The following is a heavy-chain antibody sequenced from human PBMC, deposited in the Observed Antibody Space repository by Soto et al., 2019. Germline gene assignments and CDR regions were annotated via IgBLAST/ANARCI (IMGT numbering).Heavy chain of an antibody. CDR1: GFTFSSYA. V-gene: IGHV3-64D*06. CDR2: ISSNGGST. CDR3: VKSGGWYVSPFFDY. D-gene: IGHD6-19*01. Sequence: GGSLRLSCSASGFTFSSYAMHWVRQAPGKGLEYVSAISSNGGSTYYADSVKGRFTISRDNSKNTLYLQMSSLRAEDTAVYYCVKSGGWYVSPFFDYWGQGTPVTVSS. J-gene: IGHJ4*02.